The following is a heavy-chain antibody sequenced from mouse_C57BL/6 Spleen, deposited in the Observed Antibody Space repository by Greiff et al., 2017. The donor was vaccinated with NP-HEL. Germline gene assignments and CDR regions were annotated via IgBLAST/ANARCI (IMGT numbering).Heavy chain of an antibody. CDR3: AKSPLSTAAFAY. V-gene: IGHV2-5*01. CDR2: IWRGGST. D-gene: IGHD4-1*02. J-gene: IGHJ3*01. CDR1: GFSLTSYG. Sequence: VKLVESGPGLVQPSQSLSITCTVSGFSLTSYGVHWVRQSPGKGLEWLGVIWRGGSTDYNAAFMSRLSITKDNSKSQVFFKMNSLQADDTAIYYCAKSPLSTAAFAYWGQGTLVTVSA.